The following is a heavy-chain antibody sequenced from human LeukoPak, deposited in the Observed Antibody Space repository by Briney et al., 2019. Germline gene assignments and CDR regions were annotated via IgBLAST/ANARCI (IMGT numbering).Heavy chain of an antibody. Sequence: QPSETLSLTCTVSGGSISSGGYYWSWIRQPPGKGLEWIGYIYHSGSTYYNPSLKSRVTISVDRSKNQFSLKLSSVTAADTAVYYCARGYDFWSGYYLYWGQGTLVTVSS. CDR3: ARGYDFWSGYYLY. CDR2: IYHSGST. D-gene: IGHD3-3*01. J-gene: IGHJ4*02. CDR1: GGSISSGGYY. V-gene: IGHV4-30-2*01.